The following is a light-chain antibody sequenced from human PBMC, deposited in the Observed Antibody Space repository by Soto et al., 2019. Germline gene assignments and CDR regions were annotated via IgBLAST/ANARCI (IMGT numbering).Light chain of an antibody. J-gene: IGKJ1*01. CDR3: QQYNSYSGT. CDR1: QSISSW. CDR2: DAS. Sequence: DIRMSLSPSTLSASKRDRVTITCRASQSISSWLAWYQQKPGKAPKLLIYDASSLESGVPSRFSGSGSGTEFTLTISSLQPDDFATYYCQQYNSYSGTVGQGTKVDIK. V-gene: IGKV1-5*01.